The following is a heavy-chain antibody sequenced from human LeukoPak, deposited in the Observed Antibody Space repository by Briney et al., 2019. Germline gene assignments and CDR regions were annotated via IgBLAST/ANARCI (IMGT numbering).Heavy chain of an antibody. D-gene: IGHD6-13*01. V-gene: IGHV1-8*01. CDR2: MNPNSGNT. CDR1: GYTFTSYD. CDR3: ASCSEYSSSWSSGCNWFDP. J-gene: IGHJ5*02. Sequence: GASVKVSCKASGYTFTSYDINWVRQATGQGLEWMGWMNPNSGNTGYAQKFQGRVTMTRNTSISTDYMELSSLRSEDTAVYYCASCSEYSSSWSSGCNWFDPWGQGTLVTVSS.